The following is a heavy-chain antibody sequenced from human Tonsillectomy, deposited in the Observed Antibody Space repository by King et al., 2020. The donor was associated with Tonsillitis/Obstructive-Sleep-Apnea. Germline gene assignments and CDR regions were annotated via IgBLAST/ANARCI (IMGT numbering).Heavy chain of an antibody. CDR3: ARAEVELATINAFDI. CDR1: GDSISSYY. CDR2: IYYSGST. D-gene: IGHD5-24*01. Sequence: QLQESGPGLVKPSETLSLTCTVSGDSISSYYWSWIRQPPGKGLEWIGYIYYSGSTNYNPSLKSRVTISVDTSKNQFSLKLSSVTAADTAVYYCARAEVELATINAFDIWGQGTMVTVSS. J-gene: IGHJ3*02. V-gene: IGHV4-59*01.